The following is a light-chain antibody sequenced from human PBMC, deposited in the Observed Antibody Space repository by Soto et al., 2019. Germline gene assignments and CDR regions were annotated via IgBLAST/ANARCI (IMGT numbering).Light chain of an antibody. CDR2: KAS. CDR3: QHYNNYPRP. Sequence: DIQMTQSPAALSVSLGDRVTITCRASQTISSWLAWYQQKPGKAPKLLIYKASTLKSGVPSRFSGSGSGTEITLTISILQPDDVASYFCQHYNNYPRPFGHGTKVDI. V-gene: IGKV1-5*03. CDR1: QTISSW. J-gene: IGKJ1*01.